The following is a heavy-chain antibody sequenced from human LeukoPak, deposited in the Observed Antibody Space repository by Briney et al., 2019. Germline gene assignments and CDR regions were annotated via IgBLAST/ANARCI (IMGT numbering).Heavy chain of an antibody. V-gene: IGHV4-39*07. J-gene: IGHJ4*02. CDR3: ASDHQDYSDYDYLFDS. D-gene: IGHD4-11*01. CDR2: AYYSGST. Sequence: SETLSLTCTVSGGSISSSSFYWGWIRQPPGKGLEWIGSAYYSGSTYENPSLRGRVTISVDTSNNQFSLTLSPVTAADTAVYYCASDHQDYSDYDYLFDSWGQGTLVTVSS. CDR1: GGSISSSSFY.